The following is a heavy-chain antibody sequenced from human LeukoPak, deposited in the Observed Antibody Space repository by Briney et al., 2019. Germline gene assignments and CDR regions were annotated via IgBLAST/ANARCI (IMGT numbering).Heavy chain of an antibody. Sequence: GGSLRLSCAASGFTFSSYEMNWVRQAPGKGLEWVSYISSGSGTIYYADSVKGRFTISRDNAKNSLYLQMNSLSAEDTAVYYCASEYSSGWYTPANYWGQGTLVTVSS. J-gene: IGHJ4*02. V-gene: IGHV3-48*03. CDR1: GFTFSSYE. CDR2: ISSGSGTI. CDR3: ASEYSSGWYTPANY. D-gene: IGHD6-13*01.